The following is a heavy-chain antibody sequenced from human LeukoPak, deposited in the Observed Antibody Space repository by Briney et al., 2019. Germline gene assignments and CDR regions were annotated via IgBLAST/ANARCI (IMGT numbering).Heavy chain of an antibody. V-gene: IGHV4-39*07. CDR3: ARDSAFDI. Sequence: SETLSLTCTVSGGSISSSSYYWGWIRQPPGKGLEWIGNMYYSGSTYYNPSLKSRVTISVDTSKNQFSLKLSSVTAADTAVYYCARDSAFDIWGQGTMVTVSS. CDR1: GGSISSSSYY. CDR2: MYYSGST. J-gene: IGHJ3*02.